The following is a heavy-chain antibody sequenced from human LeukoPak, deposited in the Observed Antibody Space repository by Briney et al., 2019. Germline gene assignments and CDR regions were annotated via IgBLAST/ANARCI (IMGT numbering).Heavy chain of an antibody. CDR2: IWYDGSNK. CDR3: AKPPIFGVVILMDV. D-gene: IGHD3-3*01. CDR1: GFTFSSYG. Sequence: GRSLRLSCAASGFTFSSYGMHWVRQAPGKGLEWVAVIWYDGSNKYYADSVKGRFTISRDNSKNTLYLQMNSLRAEDTAVYYCAKPPIFGVVILMDVWGKGTTVTVSS. V-gene: IGHV3-33*06. J-gene: IGHJ6*03.